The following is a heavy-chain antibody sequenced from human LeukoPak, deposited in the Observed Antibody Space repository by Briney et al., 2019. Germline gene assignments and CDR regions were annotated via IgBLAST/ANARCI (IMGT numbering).Heavy chain of an antibody. D-gene: IGHD6-13*01. CDR3: ATELRLGFSSSSHFDS. V-gene: IGHV3-53*01. CDR1: GLSVDNNY. CDR2: IYSGGSS. J-gene: IGHJ4*02. Sequence: GGSLRLFCAASGLSVDNNYMAWVRQAPGKGLEWVSLIYSGGSSFYADSVKGRFTISRDISKNTLFLQMNSLRAEDTAVYYCATELRLGFSSSSHFDSWGLGTLVSVSP.